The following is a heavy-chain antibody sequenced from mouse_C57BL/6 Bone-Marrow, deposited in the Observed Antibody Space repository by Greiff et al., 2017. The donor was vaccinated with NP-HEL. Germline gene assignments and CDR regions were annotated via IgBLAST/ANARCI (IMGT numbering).Heavy chain of an antibody. CDR2: IYPGDGDT. Sequence: QVQLQQSGPELVKPGASVKISCKASGYAFSSSWMNWVKQRPGKGLEWIGRIYPGDGDTNYNGKFKGKATLTADKSSSTAYMQLSSLTSDDSAVYFYAREEIYDGYWGQGTTLTVSS. CDR3: AREEIYDGY. V-gene: IGHV1-82*01. D-gene: IGHD2-3*01. CDR1: GYAFSSSW. J-gene: IGHJ2*01.